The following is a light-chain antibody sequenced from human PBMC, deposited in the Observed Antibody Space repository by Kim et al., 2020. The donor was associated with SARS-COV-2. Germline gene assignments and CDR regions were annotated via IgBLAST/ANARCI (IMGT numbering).Light chain of an antibody. Sequence: LTQSPGTLSLSPGERATLTCRASQSVSSCYLAWYQQKPGQAPRLLIYGASSRATGIPDRFSGSGSGTDFTFTISRLEPEDFAVYYCQQYGSSPRNTFGQGPKLEI. CDR1: QSVSSCY. CDR2: GAS. J-gene: IGKJ2*01. CDR3: QQYGSSPRNT. V-gene: IGKV3-20*01.